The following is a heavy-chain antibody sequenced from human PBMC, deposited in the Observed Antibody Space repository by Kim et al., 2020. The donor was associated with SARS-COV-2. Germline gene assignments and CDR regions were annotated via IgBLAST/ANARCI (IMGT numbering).Heavy chain of an antibody. Sequence: SETLSLTCTVSGGSISRYCWSWIRQPPGKGLEWIGYIFYGGSINYNPSLKSRVTISIDTSKNQISLKLSSVTAADTAVYYCASSITVVRGVSWFDPWGQG. J-gene: IGHJ5*02. CDR3: ASSITVVRGVSWFDP. D-gene: IGHD3-10*01. CDR1: GGSISRYC. CDR2: IFYGGSI. V-gene: IGHV4-59*01.